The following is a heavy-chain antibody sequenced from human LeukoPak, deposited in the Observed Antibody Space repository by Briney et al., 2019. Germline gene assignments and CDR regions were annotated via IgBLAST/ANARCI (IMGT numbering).Heavy chain of an antibody. V-gene: IGHV4-39*07. CDR2: INHSGST. CDR1: GGSISSSSYY. Sequence: SETLSLTCTVSGGSISSSSYYWGWIRQPPGKGLEWIGEINHSGSTNYNPSLKSRVTISVDTSKNQFSLKLSSVTAAHTAVYYCARGPGYCSGGSCRFDYWGQGTLVTVSS. J-gene: IGHJ4*02. CDR3: ARGPGYCSGGSCRFDY. D-gene: IGHD2-15*01.